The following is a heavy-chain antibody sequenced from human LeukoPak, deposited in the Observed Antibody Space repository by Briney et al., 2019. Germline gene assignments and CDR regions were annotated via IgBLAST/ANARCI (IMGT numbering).Heavy chain of an antibody. V-gene: IGHV3-7*01. CDR1: GFTFSGHW. J-gene: IGHJ4*02. Sequence: GGSLRLSCAASGFTFSGHWMSWVRQAPGRGLEWVANINQGGSDKYYVDSVKGRFTISRDNANNLLYLQMNSLRGEDTAVYYCTRDRSRAEDDWGQGTLVTVSS. CDR2: INQGGSDK. CDR3: TRDRSRAEDD. D-gene: IGHD1-14*01.